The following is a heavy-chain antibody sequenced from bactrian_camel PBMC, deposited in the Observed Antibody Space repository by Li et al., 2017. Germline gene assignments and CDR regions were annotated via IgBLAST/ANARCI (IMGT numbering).Heavy chain of an antibody. J-gene: IGHJ6*01. CDR2: VSTHGSRT. V-gene: IGHV3S2*01. Sequence: EVQLVESGGGLVQPGGSLRLSCVASGFPFSSYAMNWVRQAPGKGLEWVSSVSTHGSRTYESDSVKGRFAISQNNAKNTVYLQMNSLKPEDTAMYYCAAAGPTYDCYSGETPRSGYWGQGTQVTVS. CDR3: AAAGPTYDCYSGETPRSGY. CDR1: GFPFSSYA. D-gene: IGHD3*01.